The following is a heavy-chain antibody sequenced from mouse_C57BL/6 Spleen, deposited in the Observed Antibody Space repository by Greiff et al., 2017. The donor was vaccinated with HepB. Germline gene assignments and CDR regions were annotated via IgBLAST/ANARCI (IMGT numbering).Heavy chain of an antibody. J-gene: IGHJ4*01. D-gene: IGHD1-1*01. Sequence: DVQLQESGAELVRPGASVKLSCTASGFNIKDDYMHWVKQRPEQGLEWIGWIDPENGDTEYASKFQGKATITADTSSNTAYLQLSSLTSEDTAVYYCTRVLLRRYAMDYWGQGTSVTVSS. V-gene: IGHV14-4*01. CDR1: GFNIKDDY. CDR3: TRVLLRRYAMDY. CDR2: IDPENGDT.